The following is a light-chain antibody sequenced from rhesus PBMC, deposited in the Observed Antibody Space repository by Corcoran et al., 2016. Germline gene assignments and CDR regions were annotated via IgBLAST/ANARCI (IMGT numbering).Light chain of an antibody. CDR2: GAS. V-gene: IGKV3-31*02. CDR3: QETSNLSPT. J-gene: IGKJ1*01. Sequence: EIVMTQSPATLSLSPGERATLSCRASQSVSSYLAWYQQKPGQAPRLLIYGASSRATGIPDRIRGSGVGTDFTLTISSLEPEDFAVYYCQETSNLSPTFGQGTKVEIK. CDR1: QSVSSY.